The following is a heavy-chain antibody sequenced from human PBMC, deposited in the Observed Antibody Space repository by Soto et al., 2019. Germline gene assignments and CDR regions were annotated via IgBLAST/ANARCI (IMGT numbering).Heavy chain of an antibody. J-gene: IGHJ6*02. Sequence: GGSLRLCCAASGFTFSSYAMHWVRQVPGKGLEWVAVISYDGSNKYYADSVKGRFTISRDNSKNTLYLQMNSLRAEDTAVYYCARDVRDSSGYYYELNYYYHGMDVWGQGTTVTVSS. CDR1: GFTFSSYA. CDR2: ISYDGSNK. D-gene: IGHD3-22*01. V-gene: IGHV3-30-3*01. CDR3: ARDVRDSSGYYYELNYYYHGMDV.